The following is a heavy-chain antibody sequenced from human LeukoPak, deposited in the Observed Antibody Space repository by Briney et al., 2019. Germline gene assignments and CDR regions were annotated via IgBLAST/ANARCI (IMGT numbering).Heavy chain of an antibody. Sequence: PSGTLSLTCTVSGYSISSGYYWGWIRQPPRKGLEWIGSIYHSGSTYYNPSLKSRVTISVDTSKNQFSLKLSSVTAADTAVYYCATVQRPMVRGNYYYYYMDVWGKGTTVTVSS. CDR1: GYSISSGYY. D-gene: IGHD3-10*01. CDR3: ATVQRPMVRGNYYYYYMDV. J-gene: IGHJ6*03. V-gene: IGHV4-38-2*02. CDR2: IYHSGST.